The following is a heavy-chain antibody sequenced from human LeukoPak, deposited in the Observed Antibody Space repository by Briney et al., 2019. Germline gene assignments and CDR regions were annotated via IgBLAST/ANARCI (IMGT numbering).Heavy chain of an antibody. V-gene: IGHV3-21*04. D-gene: IGHD4-23*01. Sequence: GGSLRLSCAASGFTFSSYSVNWVRQAPGRGLEWVSSISSNSVYIYYADSVKGRFTISRDNAKNSLYLQMNSLRAEDTAVYYCARDGDYGGNSGYYYGMDVWGQGTTVTVSS. J-gene: IGHJ6*02. CDR2: ISSNSVYI. CDR1: GFTFSSYS. CDR3: ARDGDYGGNSGYYYGMDV.